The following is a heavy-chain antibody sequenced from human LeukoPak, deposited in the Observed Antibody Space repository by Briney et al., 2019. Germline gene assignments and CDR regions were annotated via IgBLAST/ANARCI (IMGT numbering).Heavy chain of an antibody. D-gene: IGHD3-22*01. CDR1: GFTFSSYW. V-gene: IGHV3-7*01. Sequence: PGGSLRLSCAASGFTFSSYWMSWVRQAPGKGLEWVANRKQAGSEKYYVDSGQGRFTISRDNAQNSLYLQMNSLRAEDTAVYYCATTRGYYGSSGYYEYFQHWGQGTLVTVSS. CDR3: ATTRGYYGSSGYYEYFQH. CDR2: RKQAGSEK. J-gene: IGHJ1*01.